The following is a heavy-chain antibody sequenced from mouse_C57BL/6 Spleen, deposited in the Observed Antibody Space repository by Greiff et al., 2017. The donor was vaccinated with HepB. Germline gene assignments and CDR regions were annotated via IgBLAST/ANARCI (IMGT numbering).Heavy chain of an antibody. V-gene: IGHV1-15*01. Sequence: VQLQQSGAELVRPGASVTLSCKASGYTFTDYEMHWVKQTPVHGLEWIGAIDPETGGTAYNQKFKGKAILTADKSSSTAYMELRSLTSEDSAVYYCTRSPNGSWYFDVWGTGTTVTVSS. J-gene: IGHJ1*03. CDR1: GYTFTDYE. CDR2: IDPETGGT. CDR3: TRSPNGSWYFDV.